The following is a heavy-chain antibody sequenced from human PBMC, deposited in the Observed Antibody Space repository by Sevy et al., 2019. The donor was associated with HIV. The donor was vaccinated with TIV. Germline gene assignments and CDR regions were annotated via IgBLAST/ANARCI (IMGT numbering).Heavy chain of an antibody. V-gene: IGHV1-18*01. CDR2: ISAYNGNT. J-gene: IGHJ1*01. CDR1: GYTFTSYG. D-gene: IGHD3-3*01. Sequence: ASVKVSCKASGYTFTSYGISWVRQAPGQGLEWMGWISAYNGNTNYSQKLQGRVTMTTDTSTSIAYIELRSLRSDDTAVYYCARSLYSDFWSGYWLQHWGQGTLVTGSS. CDR3: ARSLYSDFWSGYWLQH.